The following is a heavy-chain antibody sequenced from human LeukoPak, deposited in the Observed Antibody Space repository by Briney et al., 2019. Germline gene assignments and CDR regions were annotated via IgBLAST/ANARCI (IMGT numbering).Heavy chain of an antibody. CDR2: ISSSSSYI. V-gene: IGHV3-21*01. CDR1: GFTFSSYS. Sequence: GGSLRLSCAASGFTFSSYSMNWVRQAPGKGLEWVSSISSSSSYIYYADSVKGRFTISRDNAKNSLYLQMNSMRAEDTAVYYCARDLVSPRYSSSPGIWGQGTLVTVSS. CDR3: ARDLVSPRYSSSPGI. D-gene: IGHD6-13*01. J-gene: IGHJ4*02.